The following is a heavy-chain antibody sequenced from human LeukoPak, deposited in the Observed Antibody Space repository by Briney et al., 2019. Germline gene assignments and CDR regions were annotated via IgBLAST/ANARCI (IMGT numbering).Heavy chain of an antibody. D-gene: IGHD1-14*01. V-gene: IGHV3-48*01. CDR1: GLTFSTYS. CDR3: ARAAQPGFDP. CDR2: ISSDSGTI. Sequence: PGGSLRLSWGPAGLTFSTYSMNWVRQAPGKGLEWVSYISSDSGTIYYADSVKGRFTISRDNAKNSLYLQMNSLRAEDTAVYYCARAAQPGFDPWGQGTLVTVSS. J-gene: IGHJ5*02.